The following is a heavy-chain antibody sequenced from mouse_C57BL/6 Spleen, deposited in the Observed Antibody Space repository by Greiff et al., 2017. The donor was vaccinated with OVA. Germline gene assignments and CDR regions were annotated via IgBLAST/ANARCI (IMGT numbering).Heavy chain of an antibody. CDR1: GYTFTSYW. CDR3: TPEGGSGYYAMDY. D-gene: IGHD3-2*02. CDR2: IYPGNSDT. V-gene: IGHV1-5*01. Sequence: EVQLQESGTVLARPGASVKMSCKTSGYTFTSYWMHWVKQRPGQGLEWIGAIYPGNSDTSYNQKFKGKAKLTAVTSASTAYMELSSLTNEDSAVYYCTPEGGSGYYAMDYWGQGTSVTVSS. J-gene: IGHJ4*01.